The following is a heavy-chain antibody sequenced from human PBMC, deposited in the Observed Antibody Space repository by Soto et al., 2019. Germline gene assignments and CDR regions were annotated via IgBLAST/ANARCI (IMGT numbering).Heavy chain of an antibody. CDR1: GYSFTSYW. CDR2: IYPADSDT. CDR3: ARAYDGSAFDL. D-gene: IGHD3-22*01. Sequence: LGESLKISCKGSGYSFTSYWIGWVRQMPGKGLEWMGIIYPADSDTRYSPSFQGQVTISGDKSISSAYLQWSSLKASDTAIYYCARAYDGSAFDLWGQGTLVTVSS. V-gene: IGHV5-51*01. J-gene: IGHJ3*01.